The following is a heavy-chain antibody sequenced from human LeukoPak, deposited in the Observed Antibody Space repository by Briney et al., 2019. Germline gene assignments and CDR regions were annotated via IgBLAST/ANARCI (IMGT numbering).Heavy chain of an antibody. D-gene: IGHD2-21*01. CDR2: IYSGGIT. V-gene: IGHV3-53*01. Sequence: TGGSLRLSCAASGFTVSSNYMSWVRQAPGKGLEWVSVIYSGGITYYADSVKGRFTISRDNSKNTLYLQMNSLRAEDTAVYYCARTRSISSALWFDPWGQGTLVTVSS. J-gene: IGHJ5*02. CDR1: GFTVSSNY. CDR3: ARTRSISSALWFDP.